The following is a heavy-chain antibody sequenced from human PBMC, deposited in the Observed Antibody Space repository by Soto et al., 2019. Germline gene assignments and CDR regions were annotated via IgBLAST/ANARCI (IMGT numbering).Heavy chain of an antibody. V-gene: IGHV3-23*01. CDR2: ITGGGGGRT. Sequence: GESLRLSCAASGFTFTNYAMNWVRQASGKGLEWVSTITGGGGGRTNYADSVKGRFTISRDNSKNTPYLQMNSLRAEDTAVYYCAKQPASIRTFDYWGQGDLVTVSS. J-gene: IGHJ4*02. CDR1: GFTFTNYA. CDR3: AKQPASIRTFDY. D-gene: IGHD2-2*01.